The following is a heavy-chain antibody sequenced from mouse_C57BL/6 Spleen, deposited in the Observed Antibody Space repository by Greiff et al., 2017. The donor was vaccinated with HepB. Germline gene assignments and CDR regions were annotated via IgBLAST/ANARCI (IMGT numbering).Heavy chain of an antibody. CDR1: GYTFTSYW. V-gene: IGHV1-52*01. CDR3: ARSGFTTVVATNFDY. D-gene: IGHD1-1*01. CDR2: IDPSDSET. Sequence: VQLQQPGAELVRPGSSVKLSCKASGYTFTSYWMHWVKQRPIQGLEWIGNIDPSDSETHYNQKFKDKATLTVDKSSSTAYMQLSSLTSEDSAVYYCARSGFTTVVATNFDYWGQGTTLTVSS. J-gene: IGHJ2*01.